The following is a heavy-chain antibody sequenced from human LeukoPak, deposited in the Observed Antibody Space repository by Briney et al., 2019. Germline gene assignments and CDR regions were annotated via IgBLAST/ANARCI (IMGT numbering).Heavy chain of an antibody. Sequence: GGSLRLSCAASGFTLSNYAMSWVRQAPGKGLEWVSAISGSGGSTYYADSVKGRFTISRDNSKNTLYLQMNSLRAEDTAVYYCAKDSLRFLEWLVFDYWGQGTLVTVSS. CDR3: AKDSLRFLEWLVFDY. D-gene: IGHD3-3*01. CDR1: GFTLSNYA. J-gene: IGHJ4*02. CDR2: ISGSGGST. V-gene: IGHV3-23*01.